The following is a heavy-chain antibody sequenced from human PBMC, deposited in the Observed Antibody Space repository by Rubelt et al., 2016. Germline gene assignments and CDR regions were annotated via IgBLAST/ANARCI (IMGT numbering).Heavy chain of an antibody. V-gene: IGHV4-34*02. Sequence: QVQLQQWGEGLLKPSETLSLTCVVSGGSFSGYSWSWVRQPPGKGLEWIGEINHSGSTNYNPSLKSRVTISVDTSKNQFSLRRGSVTAADTAVYYCARRPAGLYQPIDHWGQGTLVTVSS. CDR2: INHSGST. CDR3: ARRPAGLYQPIDH. D-gene: IGHD2-2*01. CDR1: GGSFSGYS. J-gene: IGHJ4*02.